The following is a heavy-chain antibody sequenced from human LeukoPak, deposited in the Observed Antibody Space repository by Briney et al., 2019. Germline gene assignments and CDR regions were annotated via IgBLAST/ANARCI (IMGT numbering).Heavy chain of an antibody. V-gene: IGHV4-31*03. CDR3: ARGDSGYYDSSGYLDY. CDR1: GGSISSGGYY. CDR2: IYYSGST. Sequence: SETLSLTCTVSGGSISSGGYYWSWIRQHPGKGLEWIGYIYYSGSTYYNPSLKSRVTISVDRSKNQFSLKLSSVTAADTAVYYCARGDSGYYDSSGYLDYWGQGTLVTVSS. D-gene: IGHD3-22*01. J-gene: IGHJ4*02.